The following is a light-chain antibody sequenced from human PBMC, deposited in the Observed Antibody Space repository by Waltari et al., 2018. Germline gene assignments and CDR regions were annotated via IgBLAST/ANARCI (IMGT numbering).Light chain of an antibody. V-gene: IGLV3-27*01. CDR2: KDS. CDR3: YSAADNNRGV. Sequence: SYELTQPSSVSVSPGQTARITCSGDVLAKKYARWFQQKPGQAPVLVIYKDSERPSGIPERFSGPSSGTKVNLTISGAQVGEEADYYCYSAADNNRGVFGGGTKLTVL. CDR1: VLAKKY. J-gene: IGLJ2*01.